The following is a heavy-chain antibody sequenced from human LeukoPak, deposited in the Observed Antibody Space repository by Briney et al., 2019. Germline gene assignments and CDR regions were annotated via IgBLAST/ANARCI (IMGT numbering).Heavy chain of an antibody. J-gene: IGHJ4*02. CDR1: GYSFTSYW. Sequence: GESLKISCKGSGYSFTSYWIGWVRQMPGKGLEWMGIIYPGDSDTRYSPSFQGQVTISADKSISTAYLQWSSLKASDTAMYYCARRGFVASSSFGGRQHFDYWGQGTLVTVSS. CDR3: ARRGFVASSSFGGRQHFDY. CDR2: IYPGDSDT. D-gene: IGHD6-6*01. V-gene: IGHV5-51*01.